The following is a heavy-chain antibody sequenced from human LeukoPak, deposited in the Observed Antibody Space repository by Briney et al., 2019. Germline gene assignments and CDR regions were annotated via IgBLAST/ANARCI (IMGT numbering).Heavy chain of an antibody. J-gene: IGHJ5*02. CDR1: GYSFTSYG. V-gene: IGHV1-18*01. D-gene: IGHD2-2*01. CDR3: AREGSSTSQYNWFDP. Sequence: GESLKISCKGSGYSFTSYGISWVRQAPGQGLEWMGWISAYNGNTNYAQKLQGRVTMTTDTSTSTAYMELRSLRSDDTAVYYCAREGSSTSQYNWFDPWGQGTLVTVSS. CDR2: ISAYNGNT.